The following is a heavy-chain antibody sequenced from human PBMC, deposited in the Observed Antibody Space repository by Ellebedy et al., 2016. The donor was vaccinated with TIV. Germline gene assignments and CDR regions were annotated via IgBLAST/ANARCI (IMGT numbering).Heavy chain of an antibody. CDR3: APGYCSSTSCYTHPLRFDY. V-gene: IGHV3-23*01. J-gene: IGHJ4*02. D-gene: IGHD2-2*02. CDR1: GFTFSSYA. CDR2: ISGSGGST. Sequence: GGSLRLSXAASGFTFSSYAMNWVRQAPGKGLVWVSGISGSGGSTYYSDSVKGRFTIFRDNSKNTLYLQMNSLRTEDTALYYCAPGYCSSTSCYTHPLRFDYWGQGTLVTVSS.